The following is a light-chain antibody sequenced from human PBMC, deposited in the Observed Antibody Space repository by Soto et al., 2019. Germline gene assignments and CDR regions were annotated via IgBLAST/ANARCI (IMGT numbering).Light chain of an antibody. J-gene: IGKJ3*01. Sequence: EIVLTQSPGTLSLSPGERATLSCRASQSLSTYLAWYQQKPGQVPRLLIYGASRRATGIPDRFSGGGSGTDFTLTISRLEPEDFAVYYCRQNANSLFTFGPGTKVDIK. CDR3: RQNANSLFT. V-gene: IGKV3-20*01. CDR1: QSLSTY. CDR2: GAS.